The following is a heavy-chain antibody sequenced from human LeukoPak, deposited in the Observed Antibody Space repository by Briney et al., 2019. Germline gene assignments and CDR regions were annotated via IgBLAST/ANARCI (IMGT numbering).Heavy chain of an antibody. V-gene: IGHV3-30*18. CDR1: GFKFSSYG. J-gene: IGHJ4*02. Sequence: VGSLRLSCAASGFKFSSYGMHWVRQAPGKGLEWVAVLSYDGRDKYYTDSVKGRFTISRDNSKNTLYLQMNSLRIEDTAVYYCAKDGEGAAASYYFDNWGQGTLVTVFS. D-gene: IGHD7-27*01. CDR2: LSYDGRDK. CDR3: AKDGEGAAASYYFDN.